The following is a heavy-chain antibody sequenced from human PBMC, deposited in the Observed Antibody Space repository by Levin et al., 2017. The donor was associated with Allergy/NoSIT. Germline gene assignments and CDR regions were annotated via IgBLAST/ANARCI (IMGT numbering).Heavy chain of an antibody. V-gene: IGHV3-7*01. J-gene: IGHJ4*02. Sequence: GGSLRLSCAASGFTFDTYWMTWVRRAPGKGLVWVANINRDGSEKYYLESVRGRFTISRDNTKNSLFLQMNSLGVEDTAVYYCARGGVSFAEASEWGQGTLVTVSS. CDR2: INRDGSEK. D-gene: IGHD3-3*01. CDR3: ARGGVSFAEASE. CDR1: GFTFDTYW.